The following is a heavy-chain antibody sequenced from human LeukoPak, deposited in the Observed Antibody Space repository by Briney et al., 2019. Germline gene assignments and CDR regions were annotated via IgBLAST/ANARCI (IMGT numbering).Heavy chain of an antibody. CDR2: ITSSGSYM. J-gene: IGHJ4*02. V-gene: IGHV3-21*04. D-gene: IGHD1-1*01. Sequence: GGSLRLSCAASGFTFSSFSMDWVRQAPGKGLEWVSSITSSGSYMYYADSVKGRFTISRDNSKNTLYLQMNSLRAEDTAVYYCAKHNIDYWGQGTLVTVSS. CDR3: AKHNIDY. CDR1: GFTFSSFS.